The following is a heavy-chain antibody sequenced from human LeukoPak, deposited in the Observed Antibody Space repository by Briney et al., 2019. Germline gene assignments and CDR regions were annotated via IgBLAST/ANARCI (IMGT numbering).Heavy chain of an antibody. J-gene: IGHJ4*02. CDR2: IRYDGSNK. CDR1: GFTFSSYG. D-gene: IGHD2/OR15-2a*01. V-gene: IGHV3-30*02. CDR3: AKWPERFKTQNRNFDY. Sequence: PGGSLRLSCAASGFTFSSYGMHRVRQAPGKGLEWVAFIRYDGSNKYYADSVKGRSTISRDNSKNTLYLQMNSLRAEDTAVYYCAKWPERFKTQNRNFDYWGQGTLVTVSS.